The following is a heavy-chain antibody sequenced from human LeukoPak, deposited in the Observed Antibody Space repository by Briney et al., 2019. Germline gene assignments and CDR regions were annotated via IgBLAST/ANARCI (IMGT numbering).Heavy chain of an antibody. V-gene: IGHV3-30-3*01. CDR3: ARVPIGGYDYYFDY. CDR1: GFTFSSYA. Sequence: GGSLRLSCAAYGFTFSSYAMHWVRQAPGKGLEWVAVISYDGSNKYYADSVKGRFTISRDNSKNTLYLQMNSLRAEDTAVYYCARVPIGGYDYYFDYWGQGTLVTVSS. J-gene: IGHJ4*02. D-gene: IGHD5-12*01. CDR2: ISYDGSNK.